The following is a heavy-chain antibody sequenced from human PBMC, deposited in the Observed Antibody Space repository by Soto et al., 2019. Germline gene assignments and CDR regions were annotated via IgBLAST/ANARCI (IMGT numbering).Heavy chain of an antibody. V-gene: IGHV3-30*18. Sequence: QVQLVESGGGVVQPGGSLRLSCVASGFPFRSYGLHWVRQVPGKGLEWVAVISYDGSNKHYADSVKGRFTFSRDNSKNTLYLQMNSLRAEDTAVYYCAKDLGATYCTSTTCYPGGVDVW. J-gene: IGHJ6*01. CDR1: GFPFRSYG. CDR3: AKDLGATYCTSTTCYPGGVDV. D-gene: IGHD2-2*01. CDR2: ISYDGSNK.